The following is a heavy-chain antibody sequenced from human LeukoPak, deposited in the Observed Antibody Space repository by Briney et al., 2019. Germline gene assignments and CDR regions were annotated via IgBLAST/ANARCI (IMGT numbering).Heavy chain of an antibody. Sequence: GGSLRLSCAASKFTFSTFAMSGAPQAPGGGREWISSISGPGDKTHYTDSVKGRFTISRDNSKNTLYLYMNTLGAADTAVYYCAKPTIPARPFLTYLYCYLDVWGEGATVIVSS. D-gene: IGHD6-6*01. V-gene: IGHV3-23*01. CDR2: ISGPGDKT. J-gene: IGHJ6*03. CDR3: AKPTIPARPFLTYLYCYLDV. CDR1: KFTFSTFA.